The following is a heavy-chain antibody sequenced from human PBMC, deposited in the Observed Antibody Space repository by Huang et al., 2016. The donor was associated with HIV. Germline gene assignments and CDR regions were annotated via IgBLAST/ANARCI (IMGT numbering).Heavy chain of an antibody. CDR1: GGSISRHH. Sequence: QVHLQESGPGLVKPSGTLSLTCTVSGGSISRHHWSWIRQPPGKGLAWIGTLYYTGSTNKNPSLESRVTISVDRSRNGISLEMRSVTTADTAVYYCARESTFGSGWNDDWFDPWGQGTLVIVSS. V-gene: IGHV4-59*11. D-gene: IGHD1-1*01. CDR3: ARESTFGSGWNDDWFDP. J-gene: IGHJ5*02. CDR2: LYYTGST.